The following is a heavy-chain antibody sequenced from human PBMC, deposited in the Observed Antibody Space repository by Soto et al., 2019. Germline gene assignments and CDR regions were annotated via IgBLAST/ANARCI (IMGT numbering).Heavy chain of an antibody. CDR3: ARGRLHDYGDYSYYYYGMDV. J-gene: IGHJ6*02. CDR2: INHSGST. D-gene: IGHD4-17*01. Sequence: QVQLQQWGAGLLKPSETLSLTCAVYGGSFSGYYWSWIRQPPGKGLEWIGEINHSGSTNYNPSLKCRVTISVDTSKNQFSLKLSSVTAADTAVYYCARGRLHDYGDYSYYYYGMDVWGQGTTVTVSS. CDR1: GGSFSGYY. V-gene: IGHV4-34*01.